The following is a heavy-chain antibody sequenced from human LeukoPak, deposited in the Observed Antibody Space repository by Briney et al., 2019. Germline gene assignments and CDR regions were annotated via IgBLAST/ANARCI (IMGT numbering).Heavy chain of an antibody. CDR2: IYYSGST. D-gene: IGHD3-22*01. Sequence: SQTLSLTCTVSGGSVSSYYWSWIRQPPGKGLEWIGYIYYSGSTNYNPSLKSRVTISVGTSKNQFSLKLSSVTAADTAVYYCASPRSYYDSSGYYIPWGQGTLVTVSS. V-gene: IGHV4-59*02. CDR1: GGSVSSYY. J-gene: IGHJ5*02. CDR3: ASPRSYYDSSGYYIP.